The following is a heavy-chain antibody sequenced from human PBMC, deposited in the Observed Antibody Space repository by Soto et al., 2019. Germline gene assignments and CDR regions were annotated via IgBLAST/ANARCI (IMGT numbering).Heavy chain of an antibody. D-gene: IGHD4-17*01. J-gene: IGHJ6*01. V-gene: IGHV4-4*02. CDR2: IYHSGST. CDR3: ARFDYGDYFYYYYGRDV. Sequence: SDTLPVTCAVSGGSISSSNWWSWVRQPPGKGLEWIGEIYHSGSTNYNPSLKSRVTISVDKSKNQFSLKLSSVTAADTAVYYCARFDYGDYFYYYYGRDVGGQRTT. CDR1: GGSISSSNW.